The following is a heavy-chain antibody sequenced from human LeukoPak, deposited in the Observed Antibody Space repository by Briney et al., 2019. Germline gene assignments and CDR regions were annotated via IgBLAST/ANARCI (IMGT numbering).Heavy chain of an antibody. Sequence: SETLSLTCAVYGGSFSGYYWSWIRQSPGKGLEWIGSVYYGRTTYYNPSLDGRVTVSLDTSANQFSLQLNSVTAADTAVYYCVRHDGRGGATMGAFDSWGQGSLVTVSS. CDR2: VYYGRTT. D-gene: IGHD5-12*01. V-gene: IGHV4-34*01. CDR1: GGSFSGYY. J-gene: IGHJ5*01. CDR3: VRHDGRGGATMGAFDS.